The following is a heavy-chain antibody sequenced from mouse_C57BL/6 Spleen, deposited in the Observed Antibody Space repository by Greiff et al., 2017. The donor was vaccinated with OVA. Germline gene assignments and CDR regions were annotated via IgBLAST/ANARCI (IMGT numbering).Heavy chain of an antibody. CDR2: IYPGSGNT. CDR1: GYTFTDYY. Sequence: VQLQQSGAELVRPGASVKLSCKASGYTFTDYYINWVKQRPGQGLEWIARIYPGSGNTYYNEKFTGKATLTADKSSSTAYMQLSSLTSEDSAVYYCARERGYGSSYGYFGVWGTGTTVTVSS. CDR3: ARERGYGSSYGYFGV. D-gene: IGHD1-1*01. J-gene: IGHJ1*03. V-gene: IGHV1-76*01.